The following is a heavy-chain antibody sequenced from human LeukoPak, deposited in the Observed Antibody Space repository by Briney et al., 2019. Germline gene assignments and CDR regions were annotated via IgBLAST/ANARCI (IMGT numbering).Heavy chain of an antibody. D-gene: IGHD6-19*01. Sequence: GGSLRLSCAASGFTLSSYAMHTVRQAPGQGLEWVAVISYDGSNKYYADSVKGRFTISRDNSKNTLYLQMNSLRAEDTAVYYCAREGYSSGWYAGHDFWGQGTLVTVSS. J-gene: IGHJ4*02. V-gene: IGHV3-30*04. CDR1: GFTLSSYA. CDR3: AREGYSSGWYAGHDF. CDR2: ISYDGSNK.